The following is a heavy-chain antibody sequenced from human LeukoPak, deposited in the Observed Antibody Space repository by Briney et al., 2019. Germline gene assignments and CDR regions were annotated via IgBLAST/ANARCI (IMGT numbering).Heavy chain of an antibody. V-gene: IGHV4-30-2*01. CDR2: IYHSGST. CDR3: ARDSWELYDSSGYYQNY. D-gene: IGHD3-22*01. J-gene: IGHJ4*02. CDR1: GGSISSGGYY. Sequence: SETLSLTCTVSGGSISSGGYYWSWIRQPPGKGLEWIGYIYHSGSTYYNPSLKSRVTISVDRSKNQFSLKLSSVTAADTAVYYCARDSWELYDSSGYYQNYWGQGTLVTVSS.